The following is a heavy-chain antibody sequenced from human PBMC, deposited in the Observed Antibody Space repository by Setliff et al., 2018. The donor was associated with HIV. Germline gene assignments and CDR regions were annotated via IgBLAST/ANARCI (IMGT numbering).Heavy chain of an antibody. CDR2: IRSKVYGGTT. J-gene: IGHJ4*02. D-gene: IGHD3-10*01. CDR1: GFTFGDYA. Sequence: GESPKISCLTSGFTFGDYALSWFRQAPGKGLEWVAFIRSKVYGGTTEYAASVKGRFAILRDDSTSIAYLQMNSLKTEDTGVYYCSRSLGSYFDSAGYLRYFDYWGQGTQVTVSS. V-gene: IGHV3-49*03. CDR3: SRSLGSYFDSAGYLRYFDY.